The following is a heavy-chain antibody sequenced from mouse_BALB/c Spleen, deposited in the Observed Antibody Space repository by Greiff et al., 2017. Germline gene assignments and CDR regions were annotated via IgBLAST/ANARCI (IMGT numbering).Heavy chain of an antibody. CDR3: ARDRGGGNAYFDV. V-gene: IGHV5-6-3*01. Sequence: EVKLVESGGGLVQPGGSLKLSCAASGFTFSSYGMSWVRQTPDKRLELVATINSNGGSTYYPDSVKGRFTISRDNAKNTLYLQMSSLKSEDTAMYYCARDRGGGNAYFDVWGAGTTVTVSS. J-gene: IGHJ1*01. D-gene: IGHD1-1*02. CDR2: INSNGGST. CDR1: GFTFSSYG.